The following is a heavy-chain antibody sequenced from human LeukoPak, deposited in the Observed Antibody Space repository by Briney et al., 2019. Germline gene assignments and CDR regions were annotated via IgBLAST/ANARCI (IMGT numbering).Heavy chain of an antibody. D-gene: IGHD2-2*01. CDR2: IYPGDSAT. CDR3: ARQWGDCSSTSCYSAY. J-gene: IGHJ4*02. CDR1: GYTFASYW. V-gene: IGHV5-51*01. Sequence: GESLKLSCKGSGYTFASYWIAWVRQLPGKGLEWMGIIYPGDSATRYSPSFQGKATISADTSISSPYLRWSSLKASRPVISFCARQWGDCSSTSCYSAYWGRGPLVSVSS.